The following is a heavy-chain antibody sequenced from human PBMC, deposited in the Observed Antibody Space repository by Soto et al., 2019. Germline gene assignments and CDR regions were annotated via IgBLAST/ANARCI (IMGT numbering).Heavy chain of an antibody. J-gene: IGHJ6*02. V-gene: IGHV3-23*01. CDR1: GFSFSTYP. D-gene: IGHD4-17*01. CDR3: AKILSTVTTYYYGMDA. Sequence: PGGSLRLSCAASGFSFSTYPMVWVRQAPGKRLEAVSSISGSGDKTYYKDSVKGRFTISRDNSKNTVDLQMNSLRPEDTAVYYCAKILSTVTTYYYGMDAWGQGTTVTGLL. CDR2: ISGSGDKT.